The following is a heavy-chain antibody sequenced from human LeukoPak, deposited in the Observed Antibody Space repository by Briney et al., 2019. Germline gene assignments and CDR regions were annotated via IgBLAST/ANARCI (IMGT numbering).Heavy chain of an antibody. Sequence: GGSLRLSCAASGFTVSSNYMSWVRQAPGKGLEWVSVIYSGGSTYYADSVKGRLTISRDNSKNTLYLQMNSLRAEDTAVYYCAREKVPAAIGGDAFDIWGQGTMVTVSS. CDR2: IYSGGST. J-gene: IGHJ3*02. V-gene: IGHV3-53*01. CDR1: GFTVSSNY. D-gene: IGHD2-2*02. CDR3: AREKVPAAIGGDAFDI.